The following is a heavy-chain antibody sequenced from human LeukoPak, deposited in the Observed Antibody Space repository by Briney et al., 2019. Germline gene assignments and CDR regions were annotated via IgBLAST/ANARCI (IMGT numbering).Heavy chain of an antibody. D-gene: IGHD3-10*01. CDR1: GYIFTTYF. CDR3: ARVRGHGDMIDF. V-gene: IGHV1-46*01. Sequence: ASVKVSCKASGYIFTTYFMHWVRQAPGQGLEWMGFINPSGGTTGYSQKFQGRVTMTRDTSTSKVYMALSSLRSEDTAVYYCARVRGHGDMIDFWGQGTLVTVSS. J-gene: IGHJ4*01. CDR2: INPSGGTT.